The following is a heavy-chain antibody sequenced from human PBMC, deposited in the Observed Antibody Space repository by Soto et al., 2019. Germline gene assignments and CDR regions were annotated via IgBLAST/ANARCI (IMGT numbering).Heavy chain of an antibody. Sequence: GGSLRLSCTASGFTFGDYAMSWFRQAPGKGLEWVGFIRSKAYGGTTEYAASVKGRFTISRDDSKSIAYLQMNSLKTEDAAVYYCTRDRGYSYGYYYGMDVWGQGTTVTVSS. D-gene: IGHD5-18*01. CDR3: TRDRGYSYGYYYGMDV. CDR1: GFTFGDYA. CDR2: IRSKAYGGTT. J-gene: IGHJ6*02. V-gene: IGHV3-49*03.